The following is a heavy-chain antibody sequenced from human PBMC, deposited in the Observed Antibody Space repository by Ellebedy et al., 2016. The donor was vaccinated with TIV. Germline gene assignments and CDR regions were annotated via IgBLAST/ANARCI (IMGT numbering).Heavy chain of an antibody. CDR1: GFTFTSYA. V-gene: IGHV3-23*01. CDR2: ITNSGGST. J-gene: IGHJ4*02. CDR3: AGTNRRTVAGTLDD. D-gene: IGHD6-19*01. Sequence: GGSLRLSCAASGFTFTSYAMSWVRQAPGKGLEWVSVITNSGGSTYYADSVKGRFTISRDNSKNTLYLQMNSLRAEDTAVYYCAGTNRRTVAGTLDDWGQGTLVTVSS.